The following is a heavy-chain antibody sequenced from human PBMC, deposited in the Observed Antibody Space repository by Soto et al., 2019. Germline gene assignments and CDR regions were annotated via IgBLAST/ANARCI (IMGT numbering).Heavy chain of an antibody. D-gene: IGHD6-19*01. J-gene: IGHJ4*02. V-gene: IGHV4-39*01. CDR3: ARIAVAATAFDF. CDR2: LYYSGST. Sequence: PSETLSLTCTVSGTSITSSNYYWGWVRQPPGKGLEWIGTLYYSGSTYYNPSLKSRVTIFVDTSKNQFSLKLSSVTAADTAVYYCARIAVAATAFDFWGQGTLVTVSS. CDR1: GTSITSSNYY.